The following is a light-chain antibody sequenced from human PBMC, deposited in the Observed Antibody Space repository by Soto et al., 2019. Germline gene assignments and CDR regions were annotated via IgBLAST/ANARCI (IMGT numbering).Light chain of an antibody. V-gene: IGLV2-14*01. CDR3: WSYRSSRTGV. CDR1: SSDIGSYNY. J-gene: IGLJ3*02. Sequence: QSALTQPASVSGSPGQSITISCTGTSSDIGSYNYVSWYQQCPGKAPRLLIYEVTNRPSGVSNRFSCSKSGNTASLTISGLQAEDDADYYCWSYRSSRTGVFGGGTKVTVL. CDR2: EVT.